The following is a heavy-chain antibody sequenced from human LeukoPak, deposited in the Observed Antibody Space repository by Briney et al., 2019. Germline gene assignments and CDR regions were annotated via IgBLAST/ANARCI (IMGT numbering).Heavy chain of an antibody. CDR3: AREGGTVEIGGFDY. CDR1: GFTFSFGASG. CDR2: IQYDDSEK. J-gene: IGHJ4*02. Sequence: GGSLRLSCAASGFTFSFGASGIHWVRQAPGKGLEWVAFIQYDDSEKSYADSVKGRCTTSRDNSKRTVYLQMNSLRVEDTAVYYCAREGGTVEIGGFDYWGLGTLVTVSS. D-gene: IGHD1-7*01. V-gene: IGHV3-30*02.